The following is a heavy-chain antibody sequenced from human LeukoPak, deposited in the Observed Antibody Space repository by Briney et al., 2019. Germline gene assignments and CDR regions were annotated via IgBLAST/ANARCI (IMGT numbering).Heavy chain of an antibody. CDR2: ISTSGGSS. J-gene: IGHJ4*02. CDR3: AIMHPYYDGSGYWVQ. V-gene: IGHV3-23*01. D-gene: IGHD3-22*01. Sequence: SGGSLRLSCAASGFTFSSYAMSWVRQATGKGLEWVSGISTSGGSSSYADSVKGRFTISRDNPRNTLYMQMDSLRAEDTALYYCAIMHPYYDGSGYWVQWGQGTLVTVSS. CDR1: GFTFSSYA.